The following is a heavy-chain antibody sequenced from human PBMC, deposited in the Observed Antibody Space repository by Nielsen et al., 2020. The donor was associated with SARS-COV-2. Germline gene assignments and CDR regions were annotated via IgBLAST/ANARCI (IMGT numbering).Heavy chain of an antibody. CDR3: ARGSSGYDHYNYGMDV. V-gene: IGHV4-31*03. Sequence: SETLSLTCTVSGGSISSGGYYWSWIRHHPGKGLEWIGYIYFSGHTCYNPSLKSRVTISVDTSKNQFSLSLRSVTAADTAVYYCARGSSGYDHYNYGMDVWGQGTTVTVAS. D-gene: IGHD5-12*01. CDR1: GGSISSGGYY. CDR2: IYFSGHT. J-gene: IGHJ6*02.